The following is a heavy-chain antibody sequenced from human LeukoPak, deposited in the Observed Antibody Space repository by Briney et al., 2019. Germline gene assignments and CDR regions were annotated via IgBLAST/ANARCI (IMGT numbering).Heavy chain of an antibody. V-gene: IGHV4-39*01. CDR2: IYYSGST. D-gene: IGHD2-21*02. CDR1: GDPISDSNYY. J-gene: IGHJ4*02. Sequence: PSETLSLTCTVSGDPISDSNYYWGWIRQPPGKGLEWIGSIYYSGSTYYNPSLKSRVTISVDTSKNQFSLKLSSVTAADTAVYYCARHIYCGGDCSPPVYWGQGTLVTVSS. CDR3: ARHIYCGGDCSPPVY.